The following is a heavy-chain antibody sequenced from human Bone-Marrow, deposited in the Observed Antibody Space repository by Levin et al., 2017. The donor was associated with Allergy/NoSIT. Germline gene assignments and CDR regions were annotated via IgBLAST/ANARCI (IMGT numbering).Heavy chain of an antibody. CDR3: ARPITTSNDAFDI. D-gene: IGHD3-22*01. J-gene: IGHJ3*02. V-gene: IGHV4-59*01. CDR1: GGSISSYY. Sequence: PSETLSLTCTVSGGSISSYYWSWIRQPPGKGLEWIGYIYYSGSTNYNPSLKSRVTISVDTSKNQFSLKLSSVTAADTAVYYCARPITTSNDAFDIWGQGTMVTVSS. CDR2: IYYSGST.